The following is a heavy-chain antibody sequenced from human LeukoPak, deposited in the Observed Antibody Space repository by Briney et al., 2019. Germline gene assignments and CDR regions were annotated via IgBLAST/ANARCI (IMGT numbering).Heavy chain of an antibody. D-gene: IGHD3-10*01. J-gene: IGHJ4*02. CDR2: INPSGGST. Sequence: GASVKVSCKASGYTFTSYYMHWGRQAPGQGLEWMGIINPSGGSTSYTQKFQGRVTMTRDTSTSTVYMELSSLRSEDTAVYYCARDHKGSGSLYYFDYWGQGTLVTVSS. V-gene: IGHV1-46*01. CDR3: ARDHKGSGSLYYFDY. CDR1: GYTFTSYY.